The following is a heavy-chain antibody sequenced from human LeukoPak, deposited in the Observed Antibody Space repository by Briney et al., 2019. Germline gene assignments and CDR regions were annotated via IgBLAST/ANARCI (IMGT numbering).Heavy chain of an antibody. Sequence: GASVKVSCKVSGYTLTELSMHWVRQAPGKGLEWMGGFDPEDGETIYAQKFQGRVTMTEDTSTDTAYMELSSLRFEDTAVYYCARGSTYCSSISCPMINCDYWGRGTLVTVSS. V-gene: IGHV1-24*01. CDR1: GYTLTELS. CDR2: FDPEDGET. CDR3: ARGSTYCSSISCPMINCDY. D-gene: IGHD2-2*01. J-gene: IGHJ4*02.